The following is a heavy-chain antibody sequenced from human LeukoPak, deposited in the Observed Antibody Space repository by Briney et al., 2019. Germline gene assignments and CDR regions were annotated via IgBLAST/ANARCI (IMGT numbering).Heavy chain of an antibody. CDR1: GFTFSSYW. V-gene: IGHV3-7*01. D-gene: IGHD3-3*01. J-gene: IGHJ4*02. Sequence: GGSLRLSCAASGFTFSSYWMSWVRQAPGKGLEWVANIKQDGSEKYYVDSVKGRFTISRDNAKNSLYLQMNSLRAEDTAVYYCARYYDFWSGPLPFGVDGYWGQGTLVTVSS. CDR2: IKQDGSEK. CDR3: ARYYDFWSGPLPFGVDGY.